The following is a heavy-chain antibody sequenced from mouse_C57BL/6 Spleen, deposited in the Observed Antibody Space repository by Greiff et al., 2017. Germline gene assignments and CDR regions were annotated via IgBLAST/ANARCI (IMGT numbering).Heavy chain of an antibody. D-gene: IGHD1-1*01. V-gene: IGHV1-72*01. CDR2: IDPNSGGT. CDR3: ARNYGSSDVYWYFDV. Sequence: QVQLQQPGAELVKPGASVKLSCKASGYTFTSYWMHWVKQRPGRGLEWIGRIDPNSGGTKYNEKFKSKATLTVDKPSSTAYMQLSSLTSEDSAVYYCARNYGSSDVYWYFDVWGTGTTVTVSS. J-gene: IGHJ1*03. CDR1: GYTFTSYW.